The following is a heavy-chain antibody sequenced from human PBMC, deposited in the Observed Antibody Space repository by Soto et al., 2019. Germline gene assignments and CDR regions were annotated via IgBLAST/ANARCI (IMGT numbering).Heavy chain of an antibody. V-gene: IGHV3-21*01. J-gene: IGHJ3*02. CDR1: GFTFSSYS. CDR3: ARSGSSSGPNDAFDI. D-gene: IGHD6-13*01. CDR2: ISSSSSYI. Sequence: PGGSLRLSCAASGFTFSSYSMNWVRQAPGKGLEWVSSISSSSSYIYYADSVKGRFTISRDNAKNSLYLQMNSLRAEDTAVYYCARSGSSSGPNDAFDIWGQGTMVTVSS.